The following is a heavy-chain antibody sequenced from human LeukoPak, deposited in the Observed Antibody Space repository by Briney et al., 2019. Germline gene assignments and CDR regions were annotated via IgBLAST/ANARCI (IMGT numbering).Heavy chain of an antibody. V-gene: IGHV4-4*02. Sequence: GSLRLSCAASGFTFSNAWLSWVRQAPGKGLEWIGDLYYSGSTHYNPSLKSRVTISVDTSKNQFSLKLNSVTAADTAVYYCARHTRPGYSGYENAFDIWGQGTMVTVSS. CDR2: LYYSGST. J-gene: IGHJ3*02. D-gene: IGHD5-12*01. CDR1: GFTFSNAW. CDR3: ARHTRPGYSGYENAFDI.